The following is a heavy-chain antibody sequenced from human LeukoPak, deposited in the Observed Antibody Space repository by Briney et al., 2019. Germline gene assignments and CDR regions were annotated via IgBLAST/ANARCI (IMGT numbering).Heavy chain of an antibody. Sequence: GGSLRLSCAASGFTFSSYGMHWVRQAPGKGLELVAVIWYDGSNKYYADSVKGRFTISRDNSKNTLYLQMNSLRAEDTAVYYCARASSDYDSSGYYSEYFQHWGQGTLVTVSS. J-gene: IGHJ1*01. CDR3: ARASSDYDSSGYYSEYFQH. CDR2: IWYDGSNK. D-gene: IGHD3-22*01. CDR1: GFTFSSYG. V-gene: IGHV3-33*01.